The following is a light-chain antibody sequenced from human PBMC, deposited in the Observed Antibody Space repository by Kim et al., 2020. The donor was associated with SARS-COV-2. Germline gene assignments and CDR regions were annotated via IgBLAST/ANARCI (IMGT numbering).Light chain of an antibody. J-gene: IGLJ2*01. V-gene: IGLV3-1*01. CDR2: QDN. Sequence: PPGQTATIACSGDKWGNKYAGWYQQRQGQSPVLVISQDNKGPTGIPERFSGSKSGNTATLAISGTQTMDEADYYCQAWDSSAYVIFGGGTQLTVL. CDR1: KWGNKY. CDR3: QAWDSSAYVI.